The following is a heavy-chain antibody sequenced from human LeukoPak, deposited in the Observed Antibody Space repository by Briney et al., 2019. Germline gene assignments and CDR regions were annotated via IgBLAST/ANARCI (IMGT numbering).Heavy chain of an antibody. Sequence: SETLSHTCAVYGGSFSDYYWSWIRQPPGKGLEWIGEINHSGSTNYNPSLKSRVTISVDTSKNQFSLKLSSVTAADTAVYYCARAKSRIAAAGTFDYWGQGTLVTVSS. CDR2: INHSGST. CDR1: GGSFSDYY. D-gene: IGHD6-13*01. V-gene: IGHV4-34*01. J-gene: IGHJ4*02. CDR3: ARAKSRIAAAGTFDY.